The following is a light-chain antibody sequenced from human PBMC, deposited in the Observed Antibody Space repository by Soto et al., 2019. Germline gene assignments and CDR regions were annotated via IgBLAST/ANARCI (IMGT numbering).Light chain of an antibody. CDR2: AAY. CDR3: QKYNSAPYT. CDR1: QDISHY. V-gene: IGKV1-27*01. Sequence: DIQMTQSPSSLSASVGDRVTITCRASQDISHYLAWYQQKPGKVPKLLIYAAYSLQSGVTPRFSGSGSGTDFTLTISSLQPEDFATYYCQKYNSAPYTFGQGTNLDIK. J-gene: IGKJ2*01.